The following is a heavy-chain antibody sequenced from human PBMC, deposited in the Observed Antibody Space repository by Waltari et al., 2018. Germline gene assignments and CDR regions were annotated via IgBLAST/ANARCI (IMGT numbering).Heavy chain of an antibody. Sequence: QVQLVQSGAEVKKPGASVTVSCKASGYTFTSYDINWVRQATGQGREWMGWMNPNSGNTGYAQKFQGIVTITRNTSISTAYMELSSLRSEDTAVYYCARGTGVAHRWFREFHYFDYWGQGTLVTVSS. J-gene: IGHJ4*02. V-gene: IGHV1-8*03. CDR1: GYTFTSYD. CDR2: MNPNSGNT. CDR3: ARGTGVAHRWFREFHYFDY. D-gene: IGHD3-10*01.